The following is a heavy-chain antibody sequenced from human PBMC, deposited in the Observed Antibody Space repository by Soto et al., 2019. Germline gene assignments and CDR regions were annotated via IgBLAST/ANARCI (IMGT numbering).Heavy chain of an antibody. V-gene: IGHV4-61*08. CDR1: DVYVNSGDDY. CDR2: FYYSGIT. J-gene: IGHJ4*02. D-gene: IGHD1-26*01. CDR3: ARVTVAVPATTHYFDY. Sequence: EPLCLTWAVSDVYVNSGDDYWSWNRQPPGNGLEWIGYFYYSGITNYNPSLKSRVTISADTSKNQFSLKLRSVTAADAAVYYCARVTVAVPATTHYFDYWGQG.